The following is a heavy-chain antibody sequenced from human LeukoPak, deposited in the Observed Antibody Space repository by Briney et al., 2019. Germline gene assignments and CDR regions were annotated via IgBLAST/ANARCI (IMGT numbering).Heavy chain of an antibody. Sequence: GGSLRLSCAASGFTFSSYSMNWVRQAPGKGLEWISYISRTGNSKYYADSVKGRFTISRDSAKNSLYLQMNSLRAEDTAVYYCARGPYSSNWYVDYWGQGTLVTVAS. CDR3: ARGPYSSNWYVDY. CDR1: GFTFSSYS. V-gene: IGHV3-48*04. CDR2: ISRTGNSK. D-gene: IGHD6-13*01. J-gene: IGHJ4*02.